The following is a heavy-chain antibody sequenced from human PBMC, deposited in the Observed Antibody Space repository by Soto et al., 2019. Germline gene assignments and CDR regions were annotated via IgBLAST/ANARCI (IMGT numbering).Heavy chain of an antibody. Sequence: SETLSLTCAVYGGSFSGYYWSWIRQPPGKGLEWIGEINHSGSTNYNPSLKSRVTISVDTSKNQFSLKLSSVTAADTAVYYCARADCGGDCYTDYYFQHWGQGTLVTVSS. J-gene: IGHJ1*01. CDR2: INHSGST. CDR3: ARADCGGDCYTDYYFQH. V-gene: IGHV4-34*01. D-gene: IGHD2-21*02. CDR1: GGSFSGYY.